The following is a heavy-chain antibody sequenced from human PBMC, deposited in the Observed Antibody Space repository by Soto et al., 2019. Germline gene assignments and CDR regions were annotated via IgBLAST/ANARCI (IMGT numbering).Heavy chain of an antibody. J-gene: IGHJ4*02. Sequence: QVQLQESGPGLVKPSETLSLTCTVSDDSVSSDSYYWSWIRQPPGKGLEWIGYIYNSGSTNYNPSLKSRVTTSVDTSKNQFSLKLRSVTAADTAVYYCARVPYSYAFDYWGQGTLVTVSS. CDR1: DDSVSSDSYY. CDR3: ARVPYSYAFDY. V-gene: IGHV4-61*01. CDR2: IYNSGST. D-gene: IGHD5-18*01.